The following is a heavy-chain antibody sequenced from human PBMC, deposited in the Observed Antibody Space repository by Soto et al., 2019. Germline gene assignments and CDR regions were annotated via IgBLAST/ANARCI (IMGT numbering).Heavy chain of an antibody. J-gene: IGHJ5*02. V-gene: IGHV1-69*13. Sequence: SVKVSCKASGGTFSSYAISWVRQAPGQGLEWMGGIIPIFGTANYAQKFQGRVTITADESTSTAYMELSSLRSEDTAVYYCARDGQQLANWFDPWGPGTLVTVSS. CDR2: IIPIFGTA. CDR1: GGTFSSYA. D-gene: IGHD6-13*01. CDR3: ARDGQQLANWFDP.